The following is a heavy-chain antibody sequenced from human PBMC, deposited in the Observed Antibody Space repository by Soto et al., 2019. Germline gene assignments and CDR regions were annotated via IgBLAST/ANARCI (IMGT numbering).Heavy chain of an antibody. D-gene: IGHD1-26*01. V-gene: IGHV3-72*01. J-gene: IGHJ4*02. CDR1: GFTFSDYY. Sequence: EVQLVESGGGLVQPGGSLRLSCAGSGFTFSDYYIDWVRQAPGKGLEWVGRSRDKGNSYSTDYAASVKGRFTVSRDASKNSLYLQMNSLKTEDTALYYCTRSIVGTTSSDYWVQGTLVTVSS. CDR2: SRDKGNSYST. CDR3: TRSIVGTTSSDY.